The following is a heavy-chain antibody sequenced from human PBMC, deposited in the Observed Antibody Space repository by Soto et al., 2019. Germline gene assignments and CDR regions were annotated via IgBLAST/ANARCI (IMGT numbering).Heavy chain of an antibody. Sequence: EVQLVQSGAEVKKPGESLKISCKGSGNSFISNWIAWVRLMPGKGLAWMGIIYPGNSDTRYSPSFQGQVIISADTSISTACLQWSSLKASDTAIYYCARVTNWNFEYWGQGILVTVSS. CDR3: ARVTNWNFEY. D-gene: IGHD1-20*01. CDR2: IYPGNSDT. CDR1: GNSFISNW. V-gene: IGHV5-51*01. J-gene: IGHJ4*02.